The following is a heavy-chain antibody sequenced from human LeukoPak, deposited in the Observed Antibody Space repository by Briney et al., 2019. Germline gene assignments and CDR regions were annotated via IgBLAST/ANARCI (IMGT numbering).Heavy chain of an antibody. D-gene: IGHD4-17*01. CDR2: IYYSGNT. Sequence: SETLSLTCTVSGGSISSYYWSWIRQPPGKGLEWIGYIYYSGNTNYNPSLKSRVTISVDTSKNQFSLKLSSVTAADTAVYYCARGGDYVDFDYWGQETLVTVSS. J-gene: IGHJ4*02. V-gene: IGHV4-59*01. CDR3: ARGGDYVDFDY. CDR1: GGSISSYY.